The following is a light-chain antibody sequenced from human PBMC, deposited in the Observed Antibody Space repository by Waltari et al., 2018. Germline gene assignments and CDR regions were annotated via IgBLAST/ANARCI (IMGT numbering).Light chain of an antibody. CDR2: GAS. CDR3: QHHVRLPAT. V-gene: IGKV3-20*01. Sequence: IVLTQPPRPLSLPPGGRATLSCRASQNIGNYLAWYQQKPGQAPRLLIYGASSRAAGIPDRFSGSGSGADFSLTISRLEPEDFAVYYCQHHVRLPATFGQGTKV. CDR1: QNIGNY. J-gene: IGKJ1*01.